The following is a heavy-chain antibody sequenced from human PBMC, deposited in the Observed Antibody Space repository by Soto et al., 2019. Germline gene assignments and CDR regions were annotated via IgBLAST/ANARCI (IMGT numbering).Heavy chain of an antibody. D-gene: IGHD3-3*01. CDR3: ARGLGWGGLTILCVVTPFTWFDP. CDR1: GGSISSYY. Sequence: SETLSLTCTVPGGSISSYYWSWIRQPPGKGLEWIGYIYYSGSTNYNPSLKSRVTISVDTSRNQFSLKLSSVTAADTAVYYCARGLGWGGLTILCVVTPFTWFDPWGQGTLVTVSS. J-gene: IGHJ5*02. CDR2: IYYSGST. V-gene: IGHV4-59*01.